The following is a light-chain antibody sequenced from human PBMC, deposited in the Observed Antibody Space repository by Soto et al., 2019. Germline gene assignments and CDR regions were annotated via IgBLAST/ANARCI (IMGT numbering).Light chain of an antibody. CDR1: QGISNY. CDR2: AAS. V-gene: IGKV1-27*01. CDR3: QKYNSAPWT. J-gene: IGKJ1*01. Sequence: DMQMTQSPSSLSASVGDRVTSTCRASQGISNYLAWYQQKPGKVPKLLIYAASTLQSGVPSRFSGSGSGTDFTLTISSLQPEDVATYYCQKYNSAPWTFGQGTKVEIK.